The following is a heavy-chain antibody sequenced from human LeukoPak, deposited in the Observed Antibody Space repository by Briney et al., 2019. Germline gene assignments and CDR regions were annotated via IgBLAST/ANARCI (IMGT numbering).Heavy chain of an antibody. Sequence: SETLSLTCTVSGGSISSYNWSWIRQPPGKGLEWIGYIYYSGSTNYNPSLKSRVTISVDTSENQFSLKLSSVTAADTAVYYCARQSGNYDFWSGPLGAFDIWGQGTMVTVSS. CDR2: IYYSGST. J-gene: IGHJ3*02. CDR3: ARQSGNYDFWSGPLGAFDI. CDR1: GGSISSYN. V-gene: IGHV4-59*01. D-gene: IGHD3-3*01.